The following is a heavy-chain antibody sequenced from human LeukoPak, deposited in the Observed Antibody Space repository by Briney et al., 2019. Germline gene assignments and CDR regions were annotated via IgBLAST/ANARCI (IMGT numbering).Heavy chain of an antibody. J-gene: IGHJ4*02. D-gene: IGHD4-23*01. CDR2: IFYSGST. CDR1: GGSISTSNYY. V-gene: IGHV4-39*01. CDR3: ARHVTPRRPRN. Sequence: SETLSLTCTVSGGSISTSNYYWGWIRQPPGKGLEWIGNIFYSGSTYYSPSLKSRVTISLDTSRNQFSLKLSSVTAADTAVYYCARHVTPRRPRNWGQGTLVTVSS.